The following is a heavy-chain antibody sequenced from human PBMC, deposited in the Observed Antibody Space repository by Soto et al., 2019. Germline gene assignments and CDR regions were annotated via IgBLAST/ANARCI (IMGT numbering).Heavy chain of an antibody. D-gene: IGHD3-22*01. CDR3: ATDHPDTMIVVSFGY. Sequence: ASVKVSCKVSGYTLTELSMHWVLQAPGKGLEWMGGFDPEDGETIYAQKFQGRVTMTEDTSTDTAYMELSSLRSEDTAVYYCATDHPDTMIVVSFGYWGQGTLVTVSS. V-gene: IGHV1-24*01. J-gene: IGHJ4*02. CDR1: GYTLTELS. CDR2: FDPEDGET.